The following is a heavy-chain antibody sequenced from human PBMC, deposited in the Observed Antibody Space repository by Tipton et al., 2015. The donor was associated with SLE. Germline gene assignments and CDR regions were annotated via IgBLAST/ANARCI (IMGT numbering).Heavy chain of an antibody. J-gene: IGHJ5*02. CDR3: ARDGRGYCDNSGCSEYHWFDP. Sequence: TLSLTCTVSGGSISSHYWSWFRQPPGKGLEWICYIYYRGNTKYNPPLNSRVTISLDTSRTQFSLKLSSVTAADTAVYYCARDGRGYCDNSGCSEYHWFDPWGQGTLVTVSS. CDR2: IYYRGNT. CDR1: GGSISSHY. D-gene: IGHD2-15*01. V-gene: IGHV4-59*11.